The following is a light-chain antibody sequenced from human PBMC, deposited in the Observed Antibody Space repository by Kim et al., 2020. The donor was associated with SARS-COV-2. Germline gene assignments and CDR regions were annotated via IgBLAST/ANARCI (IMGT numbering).Light chain of an antibody. CDR2: GAS. Sequence: SVYPGERATLSCRASQSISNKLAWYQQKPGQAPRLLIYGASTRATGIPARFSGSGSGTEFTLTISSLQSEDFAVYCCQQYNNWPQTFGQGTKLEI. CDR3: QQYNNWPQT. V-gene: IGKV3-15*01. J-gene: IGKJ2*01. CDR1: QSISNK.